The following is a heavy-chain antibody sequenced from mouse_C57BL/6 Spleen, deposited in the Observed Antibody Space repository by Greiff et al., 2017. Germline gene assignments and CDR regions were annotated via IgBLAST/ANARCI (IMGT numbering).Heavy chain of an antibody. CDR1: GFTFSSYG. J-gene: IGHJ2*01. CDR2: ISSGGSYT. V-gene: IGHV5-6*02. CDR3: AREGGYDYDGYYFDY. D-gene: IGHD2-4*01. Sequence: DVMLVESGGDLVKPGGSLKLSCAASGFTFSSYGMSWVRQTPDKRLEWVATISSGGSYTYYPDSVKGRFTISRDNAKNTLYLQMSSLKSEDTAMYYCAREGGYDYDGYYFDYWGQGTTLTVSS.